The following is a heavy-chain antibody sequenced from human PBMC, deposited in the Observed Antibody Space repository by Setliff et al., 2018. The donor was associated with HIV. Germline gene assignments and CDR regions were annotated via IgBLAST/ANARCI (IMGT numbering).Heavy chain of an antibody. V-gene: IGHV1-18*01. J-gene: IGHJ6*02. CDR3: ARGRNYNSGMDV. D-gene: IGHD3-10*01. CDR2: ISPYSRIT. CDR1: GYSFTSYS. Sequence: ASVKVSCKASGYSFTSYSIGWVRQAPGQGLEWIGWISPYSRITNYAPKFRDRVTMTTETSTNTAYLEVRSLSSDDTAVYYCARGRNYNSGMDVWGQGTTVTVSS.